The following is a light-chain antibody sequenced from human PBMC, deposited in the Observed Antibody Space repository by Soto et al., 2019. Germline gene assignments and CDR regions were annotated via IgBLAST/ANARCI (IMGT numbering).Light chain of an antibody. CDR3: LQYNSYSAWT. J-gene: IGKJ1*01. V-gene: IGKV1-5*03. Sequence: DIQMTQSPSTLSASVGDRVTITCRANENINSRLAWFQQKPGTAPKLLIYKASILEVGVTSRFSGSGSGTEFTLTISSLQPDDFATYYCLQYNSYSAWTFGQGTKVDIK. CDR1: ENINSR. CDR2: KAS.